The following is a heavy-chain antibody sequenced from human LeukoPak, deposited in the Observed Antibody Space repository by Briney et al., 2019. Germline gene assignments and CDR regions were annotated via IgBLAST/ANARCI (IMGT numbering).Heavy chain of an antibody. CDR3: ARMHYDFWSGYPMDV. V-gene: IGHV1-46*01. CDR1: GYTFTSYY. Sequence: ASVKVSCKASGYTFTSYYMHWVRQAPGQGLEWMGIINPSGGSTSYAQKFQGRVTMTRDTSTSTVYMELSSLRSEDTAVYYCARMHYDFWSGYPMDVWGKGTTVTVSS. J-gene: IGHJ6*03. CDR2: INPSGGST. D-gene: IGHD3-3*01.